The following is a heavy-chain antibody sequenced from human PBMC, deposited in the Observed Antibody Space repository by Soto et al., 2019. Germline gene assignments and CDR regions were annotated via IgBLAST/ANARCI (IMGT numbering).Heavy chain of an antibody. Sequence: PGESLKISCKGSGYSFTRYLISWVRQMPGKGLEWMGRIDPSDSYTNYSPSFQGHVTISADKSISTAYLQWSSLKASDTAMYYCARLGDTAMADYYYYGMDVWGQGTTVTVSS. CDR3: ARLGDTAMADYYYYGMDV. CDR1: GYSFTRYL. V-gene: IGHV5-10-1*01. D-gene: IGHD5-18*01. J-gene: IGHJ6*02. CDR2: IDPSDSYT.